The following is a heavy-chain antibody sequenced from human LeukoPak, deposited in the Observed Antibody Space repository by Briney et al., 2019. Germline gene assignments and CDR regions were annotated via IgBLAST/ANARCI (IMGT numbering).Heavy chain of an antibody. Sequence: GSSVTVSCKASGYTFTSYGINWVRQATGQGLEWVGCLNPNSGHASFAQKFQGRVSMTSNTSISTAYMEVRSLRSEDTAVYYCAREEVQGVRGRGHGTLVSVSS. D-gene: IGHD3-10*01. CDR2: LNPNSGHA. CDR1: GYTFTSYG. V-gene: IGHV1-8*01. CDR3: AREEVQGVRG. J-gene: IGHJ4*03.